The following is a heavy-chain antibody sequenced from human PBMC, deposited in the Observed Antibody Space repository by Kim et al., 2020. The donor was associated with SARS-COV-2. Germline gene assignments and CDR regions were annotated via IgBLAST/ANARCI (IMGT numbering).Heavy chain of an antibody. D-gene: IGHD6-13*01. CDR2: IYYSGST. CDR1: GGSISSYY. V-gene: IGHV4-59*08. J-gene: IGHJ6*03. Sequence: SETLSLTCTVSGGSISSYYWSWIRQPPGKGLEWIGYIYYSGSTNYNPSLKSRVTISVDTSKNQFSLKLSSVTAADTAVYYCARQPISSSWDRYYYYYYMDVWGKGTTVTVSS. CDR3: ARQPISSSWDRYYYYYYMDV.